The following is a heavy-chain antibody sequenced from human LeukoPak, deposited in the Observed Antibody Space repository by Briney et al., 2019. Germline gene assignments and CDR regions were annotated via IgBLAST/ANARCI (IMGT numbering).Heavy chain of an antibody. J-gene: IGHJ4*02. D-gene: IGHD5-18*01. CDR2: ISYDGSNK. CDR3: AKFRRGYSYGYDY. V-gene: IGHV3-30*18. Sequence: GGTLRLSCAASGFTFSSYGMSWVRQAPGKGLEWVAVISYDGSNKYYADSVKGRFTISRDNSKNTLYLQMNSLRAEDTAVYYCAKFRRGYSYGYDYWGQGTLVTVSS. CDR1: GFTFSSYG.